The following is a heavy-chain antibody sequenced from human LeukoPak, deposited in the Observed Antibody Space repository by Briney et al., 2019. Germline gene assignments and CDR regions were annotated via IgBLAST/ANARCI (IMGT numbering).Heavy chain of an antibody. D-gene: IGHD6-6*01. V-gene: IGHV1-18*01. CDR1: GYTFTSYG. CDR3: ARVPGIAARPDYYYYMDV. CDR2: ISAYNGNT. J-gene: IGHJ6*03. Sequence: SSVNLSFNSSGYTFTSYGISRIRQPPGQGLERMGWISAYNGNTNYSQKLQGRVTMTTDTSTSTPYMELRSLRPDDTAVYYCARVPGIAARPDYYYYMDVWGKGTTVTVSS.